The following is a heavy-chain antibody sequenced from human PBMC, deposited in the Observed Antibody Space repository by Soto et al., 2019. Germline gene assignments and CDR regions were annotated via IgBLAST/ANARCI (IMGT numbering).Heavy chain of an antibody. Sequence: LGSEASGEGVSIYIVGGWRQKPAQGIEWMGRIIAILGIAKYPQKFQGRVTINADKSTSTAYMEQSSLRSEDTAVYYCAREEYYYSSGAFSDYWGQGTLVTVSS. CDR1: GEGVSIYI. CDR3: AREEYYYSSGAFSDY. J-gene: IGHJ4*02. D-gene: IGHD3-10*01. CDR2: IIAILGIA. V-gene: IGHV1-69*04.